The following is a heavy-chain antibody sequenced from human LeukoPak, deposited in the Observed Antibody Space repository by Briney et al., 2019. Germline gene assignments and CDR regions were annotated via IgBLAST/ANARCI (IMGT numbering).Heavy chain of an antibody. J-gene: IGHJ4*02. V-gene: IGHV3-23*01. Sequence: GGSLRLSCAASGFTFSSYAMSWVRQAPGKGVEWVSAISGSGGSTYYADSVKGRLTISRDNSKNTLYLQMNSLRAEDTAVYYCAALPSQADYWGQGTLVTVSS. CDR1: GFTFSSYA. CDR3: AALPSQADY. CDR2: ISGSGGST.